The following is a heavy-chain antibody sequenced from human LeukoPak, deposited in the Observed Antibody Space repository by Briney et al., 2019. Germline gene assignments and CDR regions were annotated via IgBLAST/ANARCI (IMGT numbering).Heavy chain of an antibody. Sequence: PSETLSLTCTVSGGSIIRSDYYWGWIRQPPGKGLEWIGSVYYSGDAYSNPSLNSRVTMSADTSKNQFSLQMRSVTAADTAVYYCAGTKYSYGVARNHYYGMDVWGQGTTVTVSS. CDR2: VYYSGDA. D-gene: IGHD5-18*01. V-gene: IGHV4-39*01. CDR3: AGTKYSYGVARNHYYGMDV. CDR1: GGSIIRSDYY. J-gene: IGHJ6*02.